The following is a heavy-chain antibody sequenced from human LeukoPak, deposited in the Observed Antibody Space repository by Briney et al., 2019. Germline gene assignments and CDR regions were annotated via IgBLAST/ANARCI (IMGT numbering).Heavy chain of an antibody. D-gene: IGHD6-13*01. J-gene: IGHJ6*03. V-gene: IGHV4-59*01. CDR1: GGSISSYY. CDR3: ARAVSWTDYYYYMDV. CDR2: IYYSGST. Sequence: SETLSLTCTVSGGSISSYYWSWIRQPPGKGLEWIGYIYYSGSTNYNPSLKSRVTTSVDTSKNQFSLKLSSVTAADTAVYYCARAVSWTDYYYYMDVWGKGTTVTVSS.